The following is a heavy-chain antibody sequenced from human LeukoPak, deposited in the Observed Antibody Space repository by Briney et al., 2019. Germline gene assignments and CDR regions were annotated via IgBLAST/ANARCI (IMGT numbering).Heavy chain of an antibody. D-gene: IGHD3-22*01. CDR2: IIPIFGTA. V-gene: IGHV1-69*13. CDR3: ARNQYYYDSSGPYFQH. Sequence: ASVKVSCKASGYTFTSYDINWVRQAPGQGLEWMGGIIPIFGTANYAQKFQGRVTITADESTSTAYMELSSLRSEDTAVYYCARNQYYYDSSGPYFQHWGQGTLVTVSS. CDR1: GYTFTSYD. J-gene: IGHJ1*01.